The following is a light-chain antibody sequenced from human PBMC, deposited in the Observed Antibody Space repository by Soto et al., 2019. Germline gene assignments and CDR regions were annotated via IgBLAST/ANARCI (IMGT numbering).Light chain of an antibody. V-gene: IGKV1-33*01. CDR2: DAS. Sequence: DIQMTQSPSSLSASVGDRVTITCQASQDISNYLNWYQQKPGKAPKLLIYDASNLETGVPSRFSGSGSGTDFTFTISSLQPEDIATYYWQQYDNLPSITFGQWTRLDFK. CDR1: QDISNY. J-gene: IGKJ5*01. CDR3: QQYDNLPSIT.